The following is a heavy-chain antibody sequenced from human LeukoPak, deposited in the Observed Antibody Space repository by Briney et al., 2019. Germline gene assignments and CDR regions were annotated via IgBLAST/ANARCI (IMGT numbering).Heavy chain of an antibody. J-gene: IGHJ4*02. D-gene: IGHD2-8*01. CDR1: GFTFSSYG. Sequence: TGGSLRLSCAASGFTFSSYGVHWVRQAPGKGLEWVAVISYDGSNKYYADSVKGRFTISRDNSKNTLYLQMNSLRAEDTAVYYCAGHGGMVYASIDYWGQGTLVTVSS. V-gene: IGHV3-30*03. CDR3: AGHGGMVYASIDY. CDR2: ISYDGSNK.